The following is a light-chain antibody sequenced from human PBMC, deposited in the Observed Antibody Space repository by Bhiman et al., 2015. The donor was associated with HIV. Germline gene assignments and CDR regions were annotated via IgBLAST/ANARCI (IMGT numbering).Light chain of an antibody. CDR1: SSDVGGYNF. J-gene: IGLJ1*01. CDR3: SSYTSSSAYV. V-gene: IGLV2-14*03. CDR2: DVN. Sequence: QSALTQPASVSVSPGQAITISCTGTSSDVGGYNFVSWYQHHPGKAPKLMIYDVNKRPSGVSNRFSGAKSGNTASLTISGLQAEDEADYYCSSYTSSSAYVFGTGTKVTVL.